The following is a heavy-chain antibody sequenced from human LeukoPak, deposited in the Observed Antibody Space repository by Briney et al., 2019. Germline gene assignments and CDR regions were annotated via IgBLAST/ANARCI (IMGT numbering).Heavy chain of an antibody. V-gene: IGHV3-20*04. CDR2: INWNGGST. CDR1: GFTFDDYG. J-gene: IGHJ6*03. Sequence: GGSLRLSCAASGFTFDDYGMSWVRQAPGKGLEWVSGINWNGGSTGYADSVKGRFTISRDNAKNSLYLQMNSLRAEDTALYYCARGRDYYDSSGYYWGSYYYYYYMDVWGKGTTVTVSS. CDR3: ARGRDYYDSSGYYWGSYYYYYYMDV. D-gene: IGHD3-22*01.